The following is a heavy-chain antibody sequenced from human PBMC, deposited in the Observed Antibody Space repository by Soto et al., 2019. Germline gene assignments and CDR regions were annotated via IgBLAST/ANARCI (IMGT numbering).Heavy chain of an antibody. V-gene: IGHV4-34*01. CDR2: INHSGST. Sequence: SETLSLTCAVYGGSFSGYYWSWIRQPPGKGLEWIGEINHSGSTNYNPSLKSRVTISVDTSKNQFSLKLSSVTAADTAVYYCARDSISPTYYYYGMDVWGQGTTVTVSS. J-gene: IGHJ6*02. CDR1: GGSFSGYY. CDR3: ARDSISPTYYYYGMDV. D-gene: IGHD3-9*01.